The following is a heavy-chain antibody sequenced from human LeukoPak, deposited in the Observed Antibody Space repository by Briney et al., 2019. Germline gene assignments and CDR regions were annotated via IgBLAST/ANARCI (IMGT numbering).Heavy chain of an antibody. CDR1: GYTFTSYG. J-gene: IGHJ6*03. CDR3: AREAYASGSFRTDYYYMDV. CDR2: ISAYNGNT. Sequence: ASVKVSCKASGYTFTSYGVGWVRQAPGQSLEWLGWISAYNGNTYYAENFQARVTMTTDTSTSTAYMELRSLKSDDTAVYYCAREAYASGSFRTDYYYMDVWGKGTTVTISS. V-gene: IGHV1-18*01. D-gene: IGHD3-10*01.